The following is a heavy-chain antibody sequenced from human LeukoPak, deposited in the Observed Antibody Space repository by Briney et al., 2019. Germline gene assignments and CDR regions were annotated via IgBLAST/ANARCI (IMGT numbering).Heavy chain of an antibody. J-gene: IGHJ5*02. Sequence: SETLSPTCTVSGGSISSSSYYWGWIRQPPGKGLEWIGSIYYSGSTYYNPSLKSRVTISVDTSKNQFSLKLSSVTAADTAVYYCARRRANWFDPWGQGTLVTVSS. V-gene: IGHV4-39*01. CDR2: IYYSGST. CDR1: GGSISSSSYY. CDR3: ARRRANWFDP.